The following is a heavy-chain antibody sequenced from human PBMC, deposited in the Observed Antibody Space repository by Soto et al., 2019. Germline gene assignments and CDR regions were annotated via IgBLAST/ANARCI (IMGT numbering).Heavy chain of an antibody. CDR3: ARDPSGYDILTGDGGSDY. V-gene: IGHV1-18*01. CDR2: ISAYNGIT. D-gene: IGHD3-9*01. J-gene: IGHJ4*02. Sequence: QVQLVQSGAEVKKPGASVKVSCKASGYTFTSYGITWVRQAPGQGLEWMGWISAYNGITNYAQKLQGRVTMTTDTSTSTAYMEQRRLRSDDTAVYYCARDPSGYDILTGDGGSDYWGQGTLVTVSS. CDR1: GYTFTSYG.